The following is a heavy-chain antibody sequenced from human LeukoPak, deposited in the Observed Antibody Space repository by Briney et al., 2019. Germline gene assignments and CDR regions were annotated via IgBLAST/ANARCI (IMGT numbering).Heavy chain of an antibody. D-gene: IGHD2-2*02. CDR3: ATDSRVVPAAIGYYYYYMDV. J-gene: IGHJ6*03. CDR2: FDPEDGET. CDR1: GYTLTELS. Sequence: ASVKVSCKVSGYTLTELSMHWVRQAPGKGLEWMGGFDPEDGETIYAQKFQGRVTMTEDTSTDTAYMELSSLRSEDTAVYYCATDSRVVPAAIGYYYYYMDVWGKGTTVTVSS. V-gene: IGHV1-24*01.